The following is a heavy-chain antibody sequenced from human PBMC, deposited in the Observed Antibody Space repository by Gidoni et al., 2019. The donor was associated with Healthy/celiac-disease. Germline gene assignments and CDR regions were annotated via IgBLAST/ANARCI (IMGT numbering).Heavy chain of an antibody. V-gene: IGHV3-21*01. D-gene: IGHD1-26*01. CDR1: GFTFSSYS. Sequence: EVQLVESGGGLVKPGGSLRLSCAASGFTFSSYSMNWVRQAPGKGLEWVSSISSSSSYIYYADSVKGRFTISRDNAKNSLYLQMNSLRAEDTAVYYCARDGAAYSGSYYNERGDFDYWGQGTLVTVSS. J-gene: IGHJ4*02. CDR3: ARDGAAYSGSYYNERGDFDY. CDR2: ISSSSSYI.